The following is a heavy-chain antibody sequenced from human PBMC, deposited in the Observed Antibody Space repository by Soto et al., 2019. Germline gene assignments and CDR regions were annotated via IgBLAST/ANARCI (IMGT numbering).Heavy chain of an antibody. CDR1: GYTFTSYQ. J-gene: IGHJ6*02. CDR2: INPSGGST. Sequence: ASVKVSCKASGYTFTSYQMHWVRQAPGQGLEWMGIINPSGGSTTYAQKLQGRVTMTRDTSTSTVYMEVSSLRSEDTAVYYCARGFHKWALDVWGQGTTGTVSS. V-gene: IGHV1-46*04. D-gene: IGHD2-8*01. CDR3: ARGFHKWALDV.